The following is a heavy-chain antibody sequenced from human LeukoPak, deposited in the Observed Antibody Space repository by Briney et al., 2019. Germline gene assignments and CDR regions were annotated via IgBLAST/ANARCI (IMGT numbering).Heavy chain of an antibody. D-gene: IGHD2-15*01. V-gene: IGHV4-34*01. J-gene: IGHJ6*02. Sequence: SETLSLTCAVYGVSFSGYYWSWIRQPPGKGLEWIGEINHSGSTNYHPSLKSLVTISVDTSKNQLSLKLSSVAAADTAVYYCASSQLGYCSGGSCYGPYYYYGMDVWGQGTTVTVSS. CDR1: GVSFSGYY. CDR2: INHSGST. CDR3: ASSQLGYCSGGSCYGPYYYYGMDV.